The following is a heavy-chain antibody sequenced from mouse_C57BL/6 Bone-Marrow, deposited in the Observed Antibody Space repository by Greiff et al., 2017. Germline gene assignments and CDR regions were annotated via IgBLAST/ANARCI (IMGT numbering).Heavy chain of an antibody. V-gene: IGHV1-55*01. CDR2: IYPGSGST. CDR1: GYTFTSYW. J-gene: IGHJ1*03. Sequence: VQLQQPGAELVKPGASVKMSCKASGYTFTSYWITWVKQRPGQGLEWIGDIYPGSGSTNYNEKFKSKATLTVDTSSSTAYMQRSSLTSEDSAVYYCAAYYSNYGYFDVWGTGTTVTVSS. D-gene: IGHD2-5*01. CDR3: AAYYSNYGYFDV.